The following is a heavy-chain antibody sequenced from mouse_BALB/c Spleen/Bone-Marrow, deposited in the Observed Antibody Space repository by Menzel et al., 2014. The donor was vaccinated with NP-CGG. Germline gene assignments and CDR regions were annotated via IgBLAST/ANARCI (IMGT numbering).Heavy chain of an antibody. D-gene: IGHD1-1*01. CDR3: ARSRGEFYVDY. V-gene: IGHV1-9*01. Sequence: QVQLQQSGAELMKPGASVKISCKATGYTFSSYWIEWVKQRPGHGLEWIGEILPGSGSTNYNEKFKGKATFTADTSTNTASMLHRSLTFENSAVYYCARSRGEFYVDYRAQGTTLTVSS. CDR2: ILPGSGST. CDR1: GYTFSSYW. J-gene: IGHJ2*01.